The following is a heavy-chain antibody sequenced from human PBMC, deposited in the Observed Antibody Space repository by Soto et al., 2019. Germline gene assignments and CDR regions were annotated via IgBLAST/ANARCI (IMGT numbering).Heavy chain of an antibody. CDR1: GFTFSGYY. J-gene: IGHJ4*02. CDR2: ISTSASTI. Sequence: QVQLVESGGGLVKPGVSLRLSCAASGFTFSGYYISWIRQAPGEGLEWVSYISTSASTIYYADSVKGRFTISRDNAKNTLSLHMNSLRAKDTGVYYCARDSAGRIRDAGFDYLGQGNLVTVSS. V-gene: IGHV3-11*01. D-gene: IGHD2-15*01. CDR3: ARDSAGRIRDAGFDY.